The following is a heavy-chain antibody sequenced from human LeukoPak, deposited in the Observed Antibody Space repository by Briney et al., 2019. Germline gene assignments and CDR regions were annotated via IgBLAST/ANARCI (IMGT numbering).Heavy chain of an antibody. J-gene: IGHJ6*02. CDR2: IGGRDGST. CDR1: GFTFSSYG. V-gene: IGHV3-23*01. D-gene: IGHD2-2*01. CDR3: ARVVVPGYGMDV. Sequence: GGSLRLSCAASGFTFSSYGMSWVRQAPGKGLEWVSAIGGRDGSTYYADSVKGRFTISRDNSKNTLYLQMNSLRAEDTAVYYCARVVVPGYGMDVWGQGTTVTVSS.